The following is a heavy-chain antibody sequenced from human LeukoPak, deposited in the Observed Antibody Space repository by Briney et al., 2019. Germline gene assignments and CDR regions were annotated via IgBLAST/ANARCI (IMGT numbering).Heavy chain of an antibody. CDR2: ISGSGGST. CDR3: AKDLSDIVAVVAADYGMDV. J-gene: IGHJ6*02. CDR1: GFTFSSYA. Sequence: PGGSLRLSCAASGFTFSSYAMSWVRQAPGKGLEWVSAISGSGGSTYYADSVKGRFTISRDNSKNTLYLQMNSLRAEDTAVYYCAKDLSDIVAVVAADYGMDVWGQGTTVTVSS. D-gene: IGHD2-15*01. V-gene: IGHV3-23*01.